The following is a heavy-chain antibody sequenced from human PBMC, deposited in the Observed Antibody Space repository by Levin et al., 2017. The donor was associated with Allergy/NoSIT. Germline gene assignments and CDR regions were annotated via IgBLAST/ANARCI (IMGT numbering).Heavy chain of an antibody. CDR3: TRVLVAAGPRLDY. D-gene: IGHD6-13*01. CDR1: GFPFGDYA. V-gene: IGHV3-49*03. J-gene: IGHJ4*02. CDR2: IRSNIHTGTT. Sequence: GESLKISCTVSGFPFGDYAMSWFRQAPGKGLEWISYIRSNIHTGTTEYAASVKGRFTIPREDSKSIVYMQMNSLKTEDTAIYYCTRVLVAAGPRLDYWGQGTLVTVSS.